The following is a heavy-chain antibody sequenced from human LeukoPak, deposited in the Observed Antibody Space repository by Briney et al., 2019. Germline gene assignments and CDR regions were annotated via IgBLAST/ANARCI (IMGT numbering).Heavy chain of an antibody. CDR2: TYYRSKWYT. CDR3: ARDEGNTGWYTFDY. D-gene: IGHD6-19*01. Sequence: SQTLSVTCAVSGESVSSINGAWNWIWQSPSSGLEWLGRTYYRSKWYTDYAPSMGGRIRIDADASKDQFSLHLTSVTPEDTAVYYCARDEGNTGWYTFDYWGQGTLSPSPQ. V-gene: IGHV6-1*01. CDR1: GESVSSINGA. J-gene: IGHJ4*02.